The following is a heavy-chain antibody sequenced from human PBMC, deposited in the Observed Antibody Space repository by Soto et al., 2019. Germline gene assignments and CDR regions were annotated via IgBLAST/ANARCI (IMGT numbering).Heavy chain of an antibody. D-gene: IGHD6-6*01. J-gene: IGHJ4*02. CDR1: GGSISSGGYS. CDR3: AGGIAARPLGY. V-gene: IGHV4-30-2*01. CDR2: IYHSGST. Sequence: QLQLQESGSGLVKPSQTLSLTCAVSGGSISSGGYSWSWIRKPPGKGLEWIGYIYHSGSTYDNPSLRGRVTISVDRSKNQFSLKLSSVTAADTAVYSCAGGIAARPLGYWGQGTLVTVSS.